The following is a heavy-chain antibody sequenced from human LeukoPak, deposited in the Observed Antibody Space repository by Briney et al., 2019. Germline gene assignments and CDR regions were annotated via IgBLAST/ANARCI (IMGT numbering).Heavy chain of an antibody. J-gene: IGHJ6*02. CDR3: ARERLAVVGTRNLDV. V-gene: IGHV3-7*03. D-gene: IGHD6-19*01. CDR2: IKQDGSEK. CDR1: GFSFSSYW. Sequence: GGSLRLSCAASGFSFSSYWMSWVRQAPGKGLEWVANIKQDGSEKYYVDSVKGRFTISRDNAKISLYLQMNSLRAEDTAVYYCARERLAVVGTRNLDVWGQGTTVTVSS.